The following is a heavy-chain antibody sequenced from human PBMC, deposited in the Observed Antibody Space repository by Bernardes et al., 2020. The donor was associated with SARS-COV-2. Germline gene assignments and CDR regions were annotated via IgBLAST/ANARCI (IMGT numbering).Heavy chain of an antibody. J-gene: IGHJ5*02. CDR1: GYTLTELS. CDR2: FDPEDGET. V-gene: IGHV1-24*01. Sequence: ASVKVSCKVSGYTLTELSMHWVRQAPGKGLEWMGGFDPEDGETIYAQKFQGRVTMTEDTSTDTACMELSSLRSEDTAVYYCATLFVNWNDPFVRWFDPWGQGTLVTVSP. D-gene: IGHD1-1*01. CDR3: ATLFVNWNDPFVRWFDP.